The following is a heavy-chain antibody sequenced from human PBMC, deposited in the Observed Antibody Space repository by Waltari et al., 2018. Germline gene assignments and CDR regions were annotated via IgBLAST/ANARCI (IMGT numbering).Heavy chain of an antibody. CDR3: ARERVRERTPYGMDV. Sequence: EVQLVESGGGLIQPGGSLRLSCAASGFTVSSNYMSWVRQAPGKGLEWVSGIYSGGSTYYADSVKGRFTISRDNSKNTLYLQMNSLRAEDTAVYYCARERVRERTPYGMDVWGQGTTVTVSS. CDR1: GFTVSSNY. CDR2: IYSGGST. J-gene: IGHJ6*02. V-gene: IGHV3-53*01. D-gene: IGHD3-10*01.